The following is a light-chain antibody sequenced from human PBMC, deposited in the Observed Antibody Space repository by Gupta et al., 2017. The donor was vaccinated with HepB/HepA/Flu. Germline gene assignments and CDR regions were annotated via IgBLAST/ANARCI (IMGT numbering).Light chain of an antibody. CDR2: KDH. CDR3: VGWDGSLSGYV. CDR1: SSNIENDN. V-gene: IGLV1-47*01. Sequence: QSVLIQPPSASGTPGQRVTISCSGSSSNIENDNVYWYQQLPGTAPNLLIYKDHQRPSGVHDRVSGSKSGTSASLAIXGXRSEDEXDYYCVGWDGSLSGYVVGTGTKVTVL. J-gene: IGLJ1*01.